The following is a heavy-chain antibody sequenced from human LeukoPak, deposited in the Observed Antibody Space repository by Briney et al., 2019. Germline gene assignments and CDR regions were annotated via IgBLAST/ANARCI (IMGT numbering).Heavy chain of an antibody. CDR1: GLTFSNYA. D-gene: IGHD2-2*01. Sequence: GGSLRLSCAASGLTFSNYAMSWVRQAPGKGLEWVSKISGSGDKTYYADSVKGRLTISRDNSKNTLYLQMNSLRAEDTAVYYCATLFGERGYCSTTSCFDSDYWGQGTLVTVSS. V-gene: IGHV3-23*01. CDR3: ATLFGERGYCSTTSCFDSDY. CDR2: ISGSGDKT. J-gene: IGHJ4*02.